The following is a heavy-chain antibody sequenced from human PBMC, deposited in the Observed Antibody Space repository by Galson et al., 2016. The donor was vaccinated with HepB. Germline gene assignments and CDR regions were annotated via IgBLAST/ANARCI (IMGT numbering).Heavy chain of an antibody. Sequence: SVKVSCKASGYNFASLFIYWIRQAPGQGLEWVGTINPSDGSTTYAQRFQGRVIMTRDTSTSTVYMELSGLTSEDTALYYCARDGPIRRGGYTKPFWYFDLWGRGTLVTVSS. D-gene: IGHD5-12*01. CDR3: ARDGPIRRGGYTKPFWYFDL. V-gene: IGHV1-46*01. J-gene: IGHJ2*01. CDR2: INPSDGST. CDR1: GYNFASLF.